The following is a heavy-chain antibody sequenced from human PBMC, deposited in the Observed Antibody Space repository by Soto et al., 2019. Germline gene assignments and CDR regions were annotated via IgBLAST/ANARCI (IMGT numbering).Heavy chain of an antibody. CDR2: IYYSGST. CDR3: ARAGGWWLRATYYYDSSGYHAGYFDY. Sequence: SETLSLTCTVSGGSISSGGYYWSWIRQHPGKGLEWIGYIYYSGSTYYNPSLKSRVTISVDTSKNQFSLKLSSETAADTAVYYCARAGGWWLRATYYYDSSGYHAGYFDYWGQGTLVTVSS. D-gene: IGHD3-22*01. CDR1: GGSISSGGYY. J-gene: IGHJ4*02. V-gene: IGHV4-31*03.